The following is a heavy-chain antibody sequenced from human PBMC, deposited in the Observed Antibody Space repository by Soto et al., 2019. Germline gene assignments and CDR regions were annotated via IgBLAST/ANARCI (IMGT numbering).Heavy chain of an antibody. CDR1: GGSISSSSYY. D-gene: IGHD3-10*01. Sequence: QLQLQESGPGLVKPSETLSLTCTVSGGSISSSSYYWGWIRQPPGKGLEWIGSIYYSGSTYYNPSPTRRVTISVDPSKTQFSLKMSSVTAAATAVYYCATLWFGEGNYWGQGTLVTVSS. CDR3: ATLWFGEGNY. J-gene: IGHJ4*02. CDR2: IYYSGST. V-gene: IGHV4-39*01.